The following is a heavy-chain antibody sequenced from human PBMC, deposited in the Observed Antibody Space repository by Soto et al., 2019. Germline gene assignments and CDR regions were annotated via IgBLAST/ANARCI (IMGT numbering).Heavy chain of an antibody. D-gene: IGHD3-10*01. CDR3: AEAPYYYGSGSYDNWFDP. V-gene: IGHV3-30*18. Sequence: GGSLRLSCAASGFTFSSYGMHWVRQAPGKGLEWEAVISYDGSNKYYADSVKGRFTISRDNSKNTLYLQMNSLRAEDTAVYYCAEAPYYYGSGSYDNWFDPWGQGTLVTVSS. CDR1: GFTFSSYG. J-gene: IGHJ5*02. CDR2: ISYDGSNK.